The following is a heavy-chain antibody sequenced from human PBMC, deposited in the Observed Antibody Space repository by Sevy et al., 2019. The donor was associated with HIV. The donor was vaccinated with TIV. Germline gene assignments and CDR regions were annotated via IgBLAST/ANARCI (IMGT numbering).Heavy chain of an antibody. CDR3: ARDRAYSSYPRAY. J-gene: IGHJ4*02. V-gene: IGHV1-2*02. Sequence: ASVKVSCKASGYTFTGYYMHWVRQAPGQGLEWMGWINPNSGDTNYAQKFQGRVTMTRDTSISTAYMELSRLRSDDTAGYYCARDRAYSSYPRAYWGQGTLVTVSS. CDR1: GYTFTGYY. CDR2: INPNSGDT. D-gene: IGHD6-6*01.